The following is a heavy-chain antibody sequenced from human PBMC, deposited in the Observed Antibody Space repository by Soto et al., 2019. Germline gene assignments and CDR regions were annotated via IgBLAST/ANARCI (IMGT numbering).Heavy chain of an antibody. V-gene: IGHV2-5*02. D-gene: IGHD4-17*01. CDR1: GFSLTTTGVG. Sequence: QITLKESGPTLVKPTQTLTLTCTFSGFSLTTTGVGVGWIRQPPGKALEWLVLIYWDDDKRYSPSLKSRLTITKDTSKNQVVLTMTNMDPVDTATYYCAHKGWRASDYGSLRFDPWGQGTLVTVSS. CDR2: IYWDDDK. J-gene: IGHJ5*02. CDR3: AHKGWRASDYGSLRFDP.